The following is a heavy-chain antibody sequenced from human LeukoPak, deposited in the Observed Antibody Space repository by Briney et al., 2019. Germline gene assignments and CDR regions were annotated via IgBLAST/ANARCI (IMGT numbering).Heavy chain of an antibody. Sequence: GGSLRLSCAASGFTFSDYYMSWIRQAPGKGLEWVSYISSSSSYTNYADSVKGRFTISRDNAKNSLYLQMNSLRAEDTAVYYCASPGGDGYHPDYWGQGTLVTVSS. CDR2: ISSSSSYT. V-gene: IGHV3-11*03. CDR3: ASPGGDGYHPDY. D-gene: IGHD5-24*01. J-gene: IGHJ4*02. CDR1: GFTFSDYY.